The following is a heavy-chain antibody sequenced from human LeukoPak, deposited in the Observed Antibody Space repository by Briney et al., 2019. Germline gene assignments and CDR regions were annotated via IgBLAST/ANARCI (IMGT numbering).Heavy chain of an antibody. CDR1: GGSFSSYY. CDR2: IYTSGST. CDR3: ARGKLDYDFWSGYNAFDI. D-gene: IGHD3-3*01. J-gene: IGHJ3*02. Sequence: SETLSLTCAVYGGSFSSYYWSWIRQPAGKGLEWIGRIYTSGSTNYNPSLKSRVTMSVDTSKNQFSLKLSSVTAADTAVYYCARGKLDYDFWSGYNAFDIWGQGTMVTVSS. V-gene: IGHV4-59*10.